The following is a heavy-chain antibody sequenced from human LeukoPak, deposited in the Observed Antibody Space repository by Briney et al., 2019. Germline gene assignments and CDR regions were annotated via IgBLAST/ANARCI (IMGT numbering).Heavy chain of an antibody. CDR3: AKTSEPYYYDSSVSTYFDY. J-gene: IGHJ4*02. CDR1: GFTFSSYA. CDR2: ISYDGSNK. D-gene: IGHD3-22*01. Sequence: GGSLRLSCAASGFTFSSYAMHWVRQAPGKGLEWVAVISYDGSNKYYADSVKGRFTISRDISKNTLYLQMNSLRAEDTAVYYCAKTSEPYYYDSSVSTYFDYWGQGTLVTVSS. V-gene: IGHV3-30*04.